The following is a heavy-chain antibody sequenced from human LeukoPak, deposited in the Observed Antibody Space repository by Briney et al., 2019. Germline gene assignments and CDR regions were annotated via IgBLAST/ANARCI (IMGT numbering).Heavy chain of an antibody. D-gene: IGHD1-26*01. Sequence: GASVKVSCKASGYTFTSYYMHWVRQAPGQGLEWMGIINPSGGSTSYAQKFQGRVTMTRDTSTSTVYMELSSLRDEDTAVYYCARDSGSYHFDSCWGQGTLVTVSS. J-gene: IGHJ4*02. CDR1: GYTFTSYY. V-gene: IGHV1-46*01. CDR2: INPSGGST. CDR3: ARDSGSYHFDSC.